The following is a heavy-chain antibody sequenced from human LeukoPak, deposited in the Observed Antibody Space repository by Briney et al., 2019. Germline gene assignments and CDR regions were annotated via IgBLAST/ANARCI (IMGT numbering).Heavy chain of an antibody. CDR1: GGSISSGGYY. V-gene: IGHV4-31*03. CDR2: IYYSGST. Sequence: SETLSLTCTVPGGSISSGGYYWSWIRQHPGKGLEWIGYIYYSGSTYYNPSLKSRVTISVDTSKNQFSLKLSSVTAADTAVYYCARGGAAAGREFDYWGQGTLVTVSS. D-gene: IGHD6-13*01. J-gene: IGHJ4*02. CDR3: ARGGAAAGREFDY.